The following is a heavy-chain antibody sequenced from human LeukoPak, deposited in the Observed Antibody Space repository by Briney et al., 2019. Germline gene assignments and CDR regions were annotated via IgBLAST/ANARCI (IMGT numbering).Heavy chain of an antibody. J-gene: IGHJ4*02. D-gene: IGHD3-22*01. CDR2: IIPIFGTA. CDR1: GGTFSSYA. Sequence: SVKVSCKASGGTFSSYAISWVRQAPGRGLEWMGGIIPIFGTANYAQKFQGRVTITADKSTSTAYMELSSLRYEDTAVYYCASIGSSAYIPFDYWGQGTLVTVSS. V-gene: IGHV1-69*06. CDR3: ASIGSSAYIPFDY.